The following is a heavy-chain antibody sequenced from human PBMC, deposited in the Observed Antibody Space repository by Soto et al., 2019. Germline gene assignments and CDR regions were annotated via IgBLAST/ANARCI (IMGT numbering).Heavy chain of an antibody. V-gene: IGHV4-31*03. CDR2: IYYSGST. Sequence: QVQLQESGPGLVKPSQTLSLTCTVSGGSISSGDYYWSWIRQHPGKGLEWIGYIYYSGSTYYNPYLKRRVTISVDTSKNQCSLKLSSVTAADTAVYYCARWWSGSRQGFDPWGQGTLVTVSS. D-gene: IGHD3-3*01. CDR1: GGSISSGDYY. CDR3: ARWWSGSRQGFDP. J-gene: IGHJ5*02.